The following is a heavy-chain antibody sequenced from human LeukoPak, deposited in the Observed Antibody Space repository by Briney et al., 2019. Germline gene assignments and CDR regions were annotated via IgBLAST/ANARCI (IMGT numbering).Heavy chain of an antibody. CDR3: ARDLTGDSSGYYDY. Sequence: SETLSLTCTVSGGSISSYYWSWIRQPPGKGLEWIGYIYYSGSTNYNPSLKSRVTIPVDTSKNQFSLKLSSVTAADTAVYYCARDLTGDSSGYYDYWGQGTLVTVSS. CDR1: GGSISSYY. CDR2: IYYSGST. J-gene: IGHJ4*02. V-gene: IGHV4-59*01. D-gene: IGHD3-22*01.